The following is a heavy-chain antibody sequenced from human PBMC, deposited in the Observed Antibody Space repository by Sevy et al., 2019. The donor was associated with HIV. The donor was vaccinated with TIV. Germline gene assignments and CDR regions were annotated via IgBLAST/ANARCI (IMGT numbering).Heavy chain of an antibody. CDR1: GFTFSKYS. Sequence: GGSLRLSCEASGFTFSKYSMSWVRQAPGKGLEWVSTFSFGCGRINYAHSVKGRFTFSRDDSKNTLYLQMNSLRAEDTAVYYCAREGCTKPHDYWGQGTLVTVSS. J-gene: IGHJ4*02. CDR3: AREGCTKPHDY. V-gene: IGHV3-23*01. CDR2: FSFGCGRI. D-gene: IGHD2-8*01.